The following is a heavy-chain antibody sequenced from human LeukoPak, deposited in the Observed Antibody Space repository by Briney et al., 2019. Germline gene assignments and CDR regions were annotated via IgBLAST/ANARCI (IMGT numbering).Heavy chain of an antibody. Sequence: AMSXVRQAPGXGLXWVSAISGSGGSTYYADSVKGRFTISRDNSKNTLYLQMNSLRAEDTAVYYCAKGRLMVRGVMSLIADYWGQGTLVTVSS. CDR2: ISGSGGST. D-gene: IGHD3-10*01. CDR1: A. J-gene: IGHJ4*02. CDR3: AKGRLMVRGVMSLIADY. V-gene: IGHV3-23*01.